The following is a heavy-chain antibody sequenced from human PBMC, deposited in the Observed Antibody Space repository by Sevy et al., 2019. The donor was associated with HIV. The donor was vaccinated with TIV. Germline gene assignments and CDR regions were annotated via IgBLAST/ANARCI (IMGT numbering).Heavy chain of an antibody. CDR1: GFTFSSYG. D-gene: IGHD6-19*01. Sequence: GGSLRLSCAASGFTFSSYGMHWVSQAPGKGLEWVAFIRYDGSNKYYADSVKGRFTISRDNSKNTLYLQMNSLRAEDTAVYYCAKDRYSSGQKFDYWGQGTLVTVSS. CDR2: IRYDGSNK. CDR3: AKDRYSSGQKFDY. V-gene: IGHV3-30*02. J-gene: IGHJ4*02.